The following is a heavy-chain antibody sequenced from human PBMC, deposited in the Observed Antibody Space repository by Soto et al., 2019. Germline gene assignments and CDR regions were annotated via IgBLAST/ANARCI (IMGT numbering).Heavy chain of an antibody. Sequence: SETLSLTCAVPGYSISSGYYWGWIRQPPGKGLEWIGSIYYSGSTYYNPSLKSRVTISVDTSKNQFSLKLSSVTAADTAVYYCARDPITYYDFWSVYPPPGGMAVWGQGTTVTVSS. CDR2: IYYSGST. CDR3: ARDPITYYDFWSVYPPPGGMAV. D-gene: IGHD3-3*01. J-gene: IGHJ6*02. CDR1: GYSISSGYY. V-gene: IGHV4-38-2*02.